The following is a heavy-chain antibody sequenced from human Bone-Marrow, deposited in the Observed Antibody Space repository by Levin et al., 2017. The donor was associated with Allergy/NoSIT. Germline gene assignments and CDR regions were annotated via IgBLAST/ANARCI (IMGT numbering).Heavy chain of an antibody. CDR3: ARGDGDYNLDC. V-gene: IGHV4-31*03. D-gene: IGHD4-17*01. J-gene: IGHJ4*02. Sequence: SETLSLTCTVSGGSISSRSHYWTWIRQHPGKGLEWIGYIYNSGSAYHNPSLKSRVSISLDTSQNQFSLNLTSVTAADTAVYYCARGDGDYNLDCWGQGTLVTVSS. CDR2: IYNSGSA. CDR1: GGSISSRSHY.